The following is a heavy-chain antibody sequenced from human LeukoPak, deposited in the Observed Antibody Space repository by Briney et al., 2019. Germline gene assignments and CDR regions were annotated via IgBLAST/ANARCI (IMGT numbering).Heavy chain of an antibody. CDR1: GGSISSRNYY. CDR2: MYYRGST. CDR3: ARHERGYSSWYPADY. J-gene: IGHJ4*02. V-gene: IGHV4-39*01. Sequence: SETLSLTCTVSGGSISSRNYYWGWIRQPPGKGLEWIGSMYYRGSTYYNPSLKSRVTMSVDTSKNQFSLKLSSVTAADTAVYYCARHERGYSSWYPADYWGQGTLVTVSS. D-gene: IGHD6-13*01.